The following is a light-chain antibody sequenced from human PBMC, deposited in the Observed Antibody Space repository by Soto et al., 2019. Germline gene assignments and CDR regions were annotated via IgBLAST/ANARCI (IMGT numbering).Light chain of an antibody. Sequence: QSVLTQPASVSGSPGQSITISCTGTSSDVGGYNYVSWYQQQPGKATKLMIYEVSNRPAGVSNRFSGYKSGNTASLTISGLQAEDEADYYCSSYTSSSTRVFGGGTKLTVL. CDR2: EVS. V-gene: IGLV2-14*01. CDR1: SSDVGGYNY. CDR3: SSYTSSSTRV. J-gene: IGLJ2*01.